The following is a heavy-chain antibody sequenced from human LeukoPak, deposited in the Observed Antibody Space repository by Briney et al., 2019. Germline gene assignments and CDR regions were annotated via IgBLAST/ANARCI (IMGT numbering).Heavy chain of an antibody. CDR2: ISYDGSNK. CDR1: GFTFSSYA. CDR3: ARHLYGDSPHGMDV. Sequence: GGSLRLSCAASGFTFSSYAMHWVRQAPGKGLEWVAVISYDGSNKYYADSVKGRFTISRDYSKNTLYLQMNSLRAEDTAVYYCARHLYGDSPHGMDVWGKGTTVTVSS. J-gene: IGHJ6*04. D-gene: IGHD4-17*01. V-gene: IGHV3-30*04.